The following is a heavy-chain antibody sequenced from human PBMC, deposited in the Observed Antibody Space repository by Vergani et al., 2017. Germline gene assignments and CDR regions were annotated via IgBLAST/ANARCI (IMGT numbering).Heavy chain of an antibody. CDR3: ARERGAYYYGSGSYYNVYRGLVDY. CDR1: GFTFSSYW. CDR2: IKQDGSEK. V-gene: IGHV3-7*01. Sequence: EVQLVESGGGLVQPGGSLRLSCAASGFTFSSYWMSWVRQAPGKGLEWVANIKQDGSEKYYVDSVKGRFTISRDNAKNSLYLQMNSLRAEDTAVYYCARERGAYYYGSGSYYNVYRGLVDYWGQGTLVTVSS. J-gene: IGHJ4*02. D-gene: IGHD3-10*01.